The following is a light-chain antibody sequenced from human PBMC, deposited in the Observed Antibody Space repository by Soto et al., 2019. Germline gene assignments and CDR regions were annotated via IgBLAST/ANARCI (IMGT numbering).Light chain of an antibody. Sequence: TGXSSDVGGYNFVSWYQQHPGKAPKLMXYEVSNRPXGVSDRFSGSKSGNTASLTIFGLQAEDEADYYCSSYTSSSTLVFGTGTKVTVL. CDR3: SSYTSSSTLV. CDR2: EVS. CDR1: SSDVGGYNF. J-gene: IGLJ1*01. V-gene: IGLV2-14*01.